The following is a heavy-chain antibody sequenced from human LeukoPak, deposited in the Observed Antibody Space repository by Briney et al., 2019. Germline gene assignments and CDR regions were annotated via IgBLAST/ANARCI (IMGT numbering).Heavy chain of an antibody. CDR2: ITSDGGST. CDR1: GFTFSSYA. Sequence: GGSLRLSCAVSGFTFSSYAMSWVRQAPEKGLEWVSVITSDGGSTHYAASVKGRFTVTRDNSKNTLYLQMNSLRAEDTAVYYCTKGPNGDSNYFFDYWDQGTLVTVSS. D-gene: IGHD4-11*01. V-gene: IGHV3-23*01. CDR3: TKGPNGDSNYFFDY. J-gene: IGHJ4*02.